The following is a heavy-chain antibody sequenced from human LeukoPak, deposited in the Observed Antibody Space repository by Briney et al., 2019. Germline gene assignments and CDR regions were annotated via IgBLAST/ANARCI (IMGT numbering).Heavy chain of an antibody. D-gene: IGHD1-20*01. V-gene: IGHV4-34*01. J-gene: IGHJ4*02. Sequence: KPSETLSLTCAVYGGSFSGYYWSWIRQPPGKGLEWIGEINHSGSTNYNPSLKSRVTISVDTSKNQFSLKLSSVTAADTAVYYCATYNWNDFDYWGQGTLVTVSS. CDR2: INHSGST. CDR1: GGSFSGYY. CDR3: ATYNWNDFDY.